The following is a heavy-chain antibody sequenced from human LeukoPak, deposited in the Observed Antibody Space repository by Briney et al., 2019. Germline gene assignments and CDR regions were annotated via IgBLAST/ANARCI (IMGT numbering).Heavy chain of an antibody. V-gene: IGHV4-34*01. CDR3: ARGSTVTIWFDP. CDR1: GGSFSGYY. J-gene: IGHJ5*02. D-gene: IGHD4-11*01. CDR2: INHSGST. Sequence: MPSETLSLTCAVYGGSFSGYYWSWIRRPPGKGLEWIGEINHSGSTNYNPSLKSRVTISVDTSKNQFSLKLSSVTAADTAVYYCARGSTVTIWFDPWGQGTLVTVSS.